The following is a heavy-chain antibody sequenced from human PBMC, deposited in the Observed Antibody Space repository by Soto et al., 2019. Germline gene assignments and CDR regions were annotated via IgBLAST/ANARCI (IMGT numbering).Heavy chain of an antibody. J-gene: IGHJ4*02. D-gene: IGHD5-12*01. CDR3: ARDVDEYYFDY. Sequence: QVQLVESGGGVVQPGRSLRLSCAASGFTFSSYGMHWVRQAPGKGMEWVAVIWYDGSNTYYADSVKGRFTISRDNSKNTLYLQMNSLRAEDTAVYYCARDVDEYYFDYWGQGTLVTVSS. CDR1: GFTFSSYG. V-gene: IGHV3-33*01. CDR2: IWYDGSNT.